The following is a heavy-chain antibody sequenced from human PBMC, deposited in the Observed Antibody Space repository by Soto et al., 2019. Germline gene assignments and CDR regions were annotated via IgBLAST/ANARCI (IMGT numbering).Heavy chain of an antibody. CDR1: GFTFSSYA. V-gene: IGHV3-30-3*01. CDR3: ARDSRVRATRGGFDY. D-gene: IGHD1-26*01. Sequence: GGSLRLSCADSGFTFSSYAMHWVRQAPGKGLEWVAVISYDGSNKYYADSVKGRFTISRDNSKNTLYLQMNSLRADDTAVYYCARDSRVRATRGGFDYWGQGTLVTVSS. J-gene: IGHJ4*02. CDR2: ISYDGSNK.